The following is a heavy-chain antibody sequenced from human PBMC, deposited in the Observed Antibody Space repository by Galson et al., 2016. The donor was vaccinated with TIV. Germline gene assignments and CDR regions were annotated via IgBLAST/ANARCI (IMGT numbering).Heavy chain of an antibody. CDR1: GFSFINYG. Sequence: SLRLSCAVSGFSFINYGMNWVRQAPGKGLEWVSGIYGSGARSFYADSVKGRFTISRDNSKYTLYLQVNSLRAEDTAVYYCAKVNRDGDYYFYDVDVWGHGTTVTVSS. CDR2: IYGSGARS. V-gene: IGHV3-23*01. D-gene: IGHD1-14*01. J-gene: IGHJ6*02. CDR3: AKVNRDGDYYFYDVDV.